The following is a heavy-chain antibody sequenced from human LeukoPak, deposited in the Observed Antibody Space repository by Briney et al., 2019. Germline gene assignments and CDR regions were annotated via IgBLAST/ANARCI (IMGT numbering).Heavy chain of an antibody. D-gene: IGHD3-3*01. Sequence: ASVKVSCKASGYTFTGYYMHWVRQAPGQGLEWMGWINPNSGGTNYAQKFQGRVTMTRDTSISTDYMELSRLRSDDTAVYYCARTSPQVLRFLEWLLQDFDYWGQGTLVTVSS. J-gene: IGHJ4*02. CDR3: ARTSPQVLRFLEWLLQDFDY. CDR2: INPNSGGT. CDR1: GYTFTGYY. V-gene: IGHV1-2*02.